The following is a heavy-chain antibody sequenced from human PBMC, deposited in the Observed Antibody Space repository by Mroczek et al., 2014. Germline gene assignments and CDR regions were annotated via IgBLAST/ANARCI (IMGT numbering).Heavy chain of an antibody. CDR2: INHSGST. CDR3: ARGPRSGGSCSPVRCRHPPLLTNWFDP. CDR1: GGSFSGYY. J-gene: IGHJ5*02. V-gene: IGHV4-34*01. D-gene: IGHD2-15*01. Sequence: QVQLQESGAGLLKPSETLSLTCAVYGGSFSGYYWSWIRQPPGKGLEWIGEINHSGSTNYNPSLKSRVTISVDTSKNQFSLKLSSVTAADTAVYYCARGPRSGGSCSPVRCRHPPLLTNWFDPWGQGTLVTVSS.